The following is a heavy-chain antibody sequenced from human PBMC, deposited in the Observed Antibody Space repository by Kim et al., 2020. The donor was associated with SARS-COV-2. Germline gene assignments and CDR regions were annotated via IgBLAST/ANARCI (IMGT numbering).Heavy chain of an antibody. Sequence: GGSLRLSCAASGFTFSNYAMSWVRQAPGKGLEWVSAISGSGGSTYYADSVKGRFTISRDNSKNTLYLQMNSLRAEDTAVYYCAKDGSALLWFGESLIYYYGMDVWGQGTTVTVSS. CDR3: AKDGSALLWFGESLIYYYGMDV. J-gene: IGHJ6*02. CDR2: ISGSGGST. CDR1: GFTFSNYA. V-gene: IGHV3-23*01. D-gene: IGHD3-10*01.